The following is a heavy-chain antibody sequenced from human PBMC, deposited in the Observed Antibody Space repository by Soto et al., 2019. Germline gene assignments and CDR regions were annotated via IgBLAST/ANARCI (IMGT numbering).Heavy chain of an antibody. Sequence: GESLKISCKGSGYSFTSYWIGWVRQMPGKGLEWMGIIYPGDSDTRYSPSFQGQVTISADKSISTAYLQWSSLKASDTAMYYCARIQAYCGGDCYRYGMDVWGQGTTVTVSS. CDR3: ARIQAYCGGDCYRYGMDV. CDR1: GYSFTSYW. V-gene: IGHV5-51*01. J-gene: IGHJ6*02. CDR2: IYPGDSDT. D-gene: IGHD2-21*01.